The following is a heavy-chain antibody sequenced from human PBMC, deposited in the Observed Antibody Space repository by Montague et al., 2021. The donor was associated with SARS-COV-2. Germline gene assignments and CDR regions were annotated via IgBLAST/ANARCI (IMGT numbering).Heavy chain of an antibody. Sequence: CLRLSCAASGFTFSSYAMYWVRQAPGNGLEWVAVISYDGSNKYYADSVMGRFTISRDNSKNTLYLQLNGLRAEDTAVYYCARDVPQYYGSGSYPTYYGMDVWGQGTTVTVSS. CDR1: GFTFSSYA. V-gene: IGHV3-30-3*01. CDR2: ISYDGSNK. CDR3: ARDVPQYYGSGSYPTYYGMDV. D-gene: IGHD3-10*01. J-gene: IGHJ6*02.